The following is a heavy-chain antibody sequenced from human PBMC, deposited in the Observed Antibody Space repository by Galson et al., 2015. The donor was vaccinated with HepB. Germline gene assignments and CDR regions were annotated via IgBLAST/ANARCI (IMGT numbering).Heavy chain of an antibody. Sequence: LRLSGAASGVTFSGSAMPWVRQASGKGLEGVGRIRSKVNSYATAYGASVKGRFTISRDDSKNTAYLQMNSLKTEATAVYYCTSQDDSGWYVHWGQGALVTVSS. D-gene: IGHD6-19*01. CDR3: TSQDDSGWYVH. J-gene: IGHJ4*02. CDR1: GVTFSGSA. CDR2: IRSKVNSYAT. V-gene: IGHV3-73*01.